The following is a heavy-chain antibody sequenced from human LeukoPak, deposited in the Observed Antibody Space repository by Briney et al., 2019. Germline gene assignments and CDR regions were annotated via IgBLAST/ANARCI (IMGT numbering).Heavy chain of an antibody. CDR3: ARAVAASLLGI. CDR2: ISSSGSTI. Sequence: GGSLRLSCAASGFTFSSYEMNWVRQAPGKGLEWVSYISSSGSTIYYADSVKGRFTISRDNAKNSLYLQMNSLRAEDTAVYYCARAVAASLLGIWGQGTMVTVSS. CDR1: GFTFSSYE. J-gene: IGHJ3*02. V-gene: IGHV3-48*03. D-gene: IGHD6-25*01.